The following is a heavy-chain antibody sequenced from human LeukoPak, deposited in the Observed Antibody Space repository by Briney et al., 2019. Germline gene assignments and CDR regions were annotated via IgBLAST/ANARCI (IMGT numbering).Heavy chain of an antibody. CDR1: GFTFSSYW. CDR2: INSDGGT. Sequence: PGGSPRLSCAASGFTFSSYWMHWVRQAPGKGLVWVSRINSDGGTNYADSVKGRFTISRDNAKNTLYLQMSSLRAEDTAVYYCGRDFWSGLDYWGQGTLVTVSS. V-gene: IGHV3-74*01. J-gene: IGHJ4*02. D-gene: IGHD3-3*01. CDR3: GRDFWSGLDY.